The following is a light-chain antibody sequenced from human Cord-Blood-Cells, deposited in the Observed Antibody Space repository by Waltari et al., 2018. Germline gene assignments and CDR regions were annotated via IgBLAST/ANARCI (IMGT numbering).Light chain of an antibody. CDR1: QSVSRSY. J-gene: IGKJ5*01. CDR3: QQYGSSLIT. V-gene: IGKV3-20*01. Sequence: EIVLTQSPGTLSLSPGERATISCRASQSVSRSYLAWYQQKPGQAPRLLIYGASSRATGIPDRFSGSGSGTDFTLTISGLEPEDFAVYYCQQYGSSLITFGQGTRLEIK. CDR2: GAS.